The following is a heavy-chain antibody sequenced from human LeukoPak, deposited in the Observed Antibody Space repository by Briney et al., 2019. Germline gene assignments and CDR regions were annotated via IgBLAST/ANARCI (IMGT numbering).Heavy chain of an antibody. J-gene: IGHJ4*02. D-gene: IGHD2-8*01. CDR2: ISVSGNT. CDR3: ARGPTNGQAFDY. CDR1: GFTLSSYA. Sequence: PGGSLRLSCAASGFTLSSYAMSWVRQGPGKGLEWVSAISVSGNTYHADSVKGRFTISRDSSKNTLYLQMNSLRAEDTAVYYCARGPTNGQAFDYWGQGTLVSVSS. V-gene: IGHV3-23*01.